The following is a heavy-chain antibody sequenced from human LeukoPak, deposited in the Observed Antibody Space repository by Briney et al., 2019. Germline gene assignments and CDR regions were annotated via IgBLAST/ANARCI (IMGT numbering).Heavy chain of an antibody. Sequence: SVKVSCKASGGTFSSYAISWVRQAPGQGLEWMGRSIPIFGTANYAQKFQGRVTITTDESTSTAYMELSSLRSEDAAVYYCARDSGQDLSYFDYWGQGTLVTVSS. J-gene: IGHJ4*02. CDR3: ARDSGQDLSYFDY. V-gene: IGHV1-69*05. CDR1: GGTFSSYA. D-gene: IGHD3-10*01. CDR2: SIPIFGTA.